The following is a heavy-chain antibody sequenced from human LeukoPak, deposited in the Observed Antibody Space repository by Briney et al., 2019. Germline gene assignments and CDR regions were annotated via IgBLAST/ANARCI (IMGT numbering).Heavy chain of an antibody. Sequence: GGSLRLACAASGFTFSSYAMSWVRQAPGKGLEWVSAISISGESTYYADSVKGRFTISRDTSRNTLYLQMHSLRAEDTAVYYCARLISTSSSRSSDYWGQGTLVTVSS. J-gene: IGHJ4*02. D-gene: IGHD6-6*01. V-gene: IGHV3-23*01. CDR1: GFTFSSYA. CDR2: ISISGEST. CDR3: ARLISTSSSRSSDY.